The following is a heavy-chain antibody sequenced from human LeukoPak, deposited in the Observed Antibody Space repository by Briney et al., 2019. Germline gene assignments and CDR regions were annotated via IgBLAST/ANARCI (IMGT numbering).Heavy chain of an antibody. CDR3: ARDFWSGPDY. CDR2: INHSGST. CDR1: GGSFSGYY. D-gene: IGHD3-3*01. V-gene: IGHV4-34*01. Sequence: SETLSLTCAVYGGSFSGYYWSWIRQPPGKGLEWIGEINHSGSTNYNPPLKSRVTISVDTSKNQFSLKLSSVTAADTAVYYCARDFWSGPDYWGQGTLVTVSS. J-gene: IGHJ4*02.